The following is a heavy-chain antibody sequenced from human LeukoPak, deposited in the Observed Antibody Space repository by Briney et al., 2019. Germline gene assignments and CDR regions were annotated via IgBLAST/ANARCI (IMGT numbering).Heavy chain of an antibody. CDR2: IYYSGST. CDR1: GGSISSYY. J-gene: IGHJ4*02. D-gene: IGHD5-18*01. CDR3: ARVSGGYSYGTAFDY. V-gene: IGHV4-59*01. Sequence: SETLSLTCTVSGGSISSYYWSWIRQPPGKGLEWIGYIYYSGSTNYNPSLKSRVTISADTSKNQFSLKLSSVTAADTAVYYCARVSGGYSYGTAFDYWGQGTLVTVSS.